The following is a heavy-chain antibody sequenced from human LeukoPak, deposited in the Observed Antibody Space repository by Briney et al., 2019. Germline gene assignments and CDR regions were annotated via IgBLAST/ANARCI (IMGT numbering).Heavy chain of an antibody. CDR2: ISWNSGSI. V-gene: IGHV3-9*01. Sequence: QAGGSLRLSCAASGFTVSSNYMSWVRQAPGKGLEWVSGISWNSGSIGYADSVKGRFTTSRDNGKNSLYLQMNSLRAEDTALYYCAKGTGYYGLGGLDSWGQGTLVTVSS. D-gene: IGHD3-10*01. CDR1: GFTVSSNY. J-gene: IGHJ5*01. CDR3: AKGTGYYGLGGLDS.